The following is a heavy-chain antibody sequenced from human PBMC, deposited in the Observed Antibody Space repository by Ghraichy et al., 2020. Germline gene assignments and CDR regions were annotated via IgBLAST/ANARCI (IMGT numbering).Heavy chain of an antibody. CDR3: ARATNRYFDWLSDFDP. CDR1: GYTFTGYY. J-gene: IGHJ5*02. Sequence: ASVKVSCKASGYTFTGYYMHWVRQAPGQGLEWMGWINPNSGGTNYAQKFQGRVTMTRDTSISTAYMELSRLRSDDTAVYYCARATNRYFDWLSDFDPWGQGTLVTVSS. D-gene: IGHD3-9*01. V-gene: IGHV1-2*02. CDR2: INPNSGGT.